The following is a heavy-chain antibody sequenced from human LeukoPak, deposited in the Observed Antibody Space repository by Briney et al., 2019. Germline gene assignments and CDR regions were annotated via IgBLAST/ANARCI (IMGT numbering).Heavy chain of an antibody. CDR2: ISYDGSNK. J-gene: IGHJ6*02. V-gene: IGHV3-30*04. CDR3: AGGTYDFWSGYYAPYNGMDV. D-gene: IGHD3-3*01. CDR1: GFTFSSYA. Sequence: PGGSLRLSCAASGFTFSSYAMHWVRQAPGKGLEWVAVISYDGSNKYYADSVKGRFTISRDNSKNTLYLQMNSLRAEDTAVYYCAGGTYDFWSGYYAPYNGMDVWGQGTTVTVSS.